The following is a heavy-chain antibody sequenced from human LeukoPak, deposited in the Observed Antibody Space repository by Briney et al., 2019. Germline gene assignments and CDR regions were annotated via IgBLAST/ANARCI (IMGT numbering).Heavy chain of an antibody. V-gene: IGHV3-23*01. CDR1: GFTFSSYA. J-gene: IGHJ4*02. CDR3: AKDRWYSSGWYPMEGY. CDR2: ISGSGGST. Sequence: GGSLRLSCAASGFTFSSYAMSWVRQAPGKGLEWVSAISGSGGSTYYADSVKGRSTISRDNSKNTLYLQMNSLRAEDTAVYYCAKDRWYSSGWYPMEGYWGQGTLVTVSS. D-gene: IGHD6-19*01.